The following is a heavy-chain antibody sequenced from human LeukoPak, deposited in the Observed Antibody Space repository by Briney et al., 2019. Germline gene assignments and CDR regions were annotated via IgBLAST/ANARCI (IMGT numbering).Heavy chain of an antibody. Sequence: GGSLRLSCAASGFTFSSYWMSWVRQAPGKGLEWVANIKEDGSKKSYVDSLKGRFTISRDNAKNSLYLQMDSLGAEDTAVYYCALGGWDYAPQSSSDFDYWGQGTLVTVSS. J-gene: IGHJ4*02. CDR2: IKEDGSKK. D-gene: IGHD4-17*01. CDR1: GFTFSSYW. V-gene: IGHV3-7*01. CDR3: ALGGWDYAPQSSSDFDY.